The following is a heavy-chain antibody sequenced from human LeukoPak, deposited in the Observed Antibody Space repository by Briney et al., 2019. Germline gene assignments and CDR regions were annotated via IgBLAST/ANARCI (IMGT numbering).Heavy chain of an antibody. CDR2: SYHSGST. J-gene: IGHJ4*02. D-gene: IGHD3-3*01. CDR3: ARGTLLRSGYYFDY. CDR1: GYSNSSGYY. V-gene: IGHV4-38-2*02. Sequence: SDPLSLLCTVWGYSNSSGYYWGWIRQPPGKGLEWIGSSYHSGSTYYNPSLKSRVTISVGTSKNRFSLTLSSVTAADTAVYYCARGTLLRSGYYFDYWGQGTLVTVSS.